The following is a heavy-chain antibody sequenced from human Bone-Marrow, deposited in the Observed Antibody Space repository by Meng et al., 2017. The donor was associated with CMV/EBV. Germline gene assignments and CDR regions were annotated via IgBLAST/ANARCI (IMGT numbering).Heavy chain of an antibody. D-gene: IGHD2-2*01. CDR1: GGSISSYY. Sequence: SETLSLTWSTAGGSISSYYWSWIRQSPGKGLEWIGYIYYSGSTNYNPSLKSRVTISVDTSKNSLYLQMNSLRAEDTAVYYCAKDLSGFLVVPAAADWGQRTLVTVSS. V-gene: IGHV4-59*12. J-gene: IGHJ4*02. CDR2: IYYSGST. CDR3: AKDLSGFLVVPAAAD.